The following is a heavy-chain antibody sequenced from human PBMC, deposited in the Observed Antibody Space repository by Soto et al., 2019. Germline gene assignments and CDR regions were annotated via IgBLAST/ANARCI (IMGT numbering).Heavy chain of an antibody. J-gene: IGHJ6*02. CDR3: AAYYYDSSGSQLDYYYGMDV. CDR2: ISGSGGST. D-gene: IGHD3-22*01. Sequence: GGSLRLSCAASGFTFSSYAMSWVRQAPGKGLEWVSAISGSGGSTYYADSVKGRFTISRDNSKNTLYLQMNSLRAEDTAVYYCAAYYYDSSGSQLDYYYGMDVWGQGTTVTVSS. V-gene: IGHV3-23*01. CDR1: GFTFSSYA.